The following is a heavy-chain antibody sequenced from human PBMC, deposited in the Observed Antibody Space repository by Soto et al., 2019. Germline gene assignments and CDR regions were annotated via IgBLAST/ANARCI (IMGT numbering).Heavy chain of an antibody. CDR2: ISAYNGNT. CDR1: GYTFTSYG. V-gene: IGHV1-18*01. Sequence: GASVKVSCKASGYTFTSYGISWVRQAPGQGLEWMGWISAYNGNTNYAQKLQGRVTMTTDTSTSTAYMELRSLRSDDTAVYYCGRDEIPQPDWYYYDSSGYYYLFDYWGQGTLVTVSS. J-gene: IGHJ4*02. CDR3: GRDEIPQPDWYYYDSSGYYYLFDY. D-gene: IGHD3-22*01.